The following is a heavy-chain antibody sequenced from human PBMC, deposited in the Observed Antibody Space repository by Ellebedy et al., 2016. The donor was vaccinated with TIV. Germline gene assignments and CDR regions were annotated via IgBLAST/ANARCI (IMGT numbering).Heavy chain of an antibody. CDR1: GASIYSYY. CDR3: ARGRGGSYSIPFDH. V-gene: IGHV4-59*12. Sequence: SETLSLTXNVSGASIYSYYWTWIRQSPGKGLQWIGHIFNTVSTKYNPALESRVTISVDTSKNQFSLRLSSVTAADTAVYYCARGRGGSYSIPFDHWGQGTLVTVSS. D-gene: IGHD1-26*01. J-gene: IGHJ4*02. CDR2: IFNTVST.